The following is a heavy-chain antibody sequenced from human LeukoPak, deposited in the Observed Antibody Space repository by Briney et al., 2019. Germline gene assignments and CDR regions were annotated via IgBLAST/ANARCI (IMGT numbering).Heavy chain of an antibody. V-gene: IGHV1-69*13. Sequence: ASVKVSCKASGGTLSSYAISWVRQAPGQGLEWMGGIIPIFGTANYAQKFQGRVTITADESTSTAYMELSSLRSEDTAVYYCARWYGSGSYEDDYFDYWGQGTLVTVSS. CDR3: ARWYGSGSYEDDYFDY. D-gene: IGHD3-10*01. CDR2: IIPIFGTA. CDR1: GGTLSSYA. J-gene: IGHJ4*02.